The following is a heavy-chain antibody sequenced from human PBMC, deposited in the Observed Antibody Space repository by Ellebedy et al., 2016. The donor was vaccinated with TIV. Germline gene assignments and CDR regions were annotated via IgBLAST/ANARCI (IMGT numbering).Heavy chain of an antibody. CDR2: IYYSGST. CDR1: GASVSVGTYY. CDR3: ASLPYDFWSGYYPDY. J-gene: IGHJ4*02. D-gene: IGHD3-3*01. V-gene: IGHV4-61*01. Sequence: SETLSLXCAVSGASVSVGTYYWSLIRQPPGKGLEWIGNIYYSGSTNYNPSLRSRVLISLDTSKNQFSLKLSSVTAADTAVYYCASLPYDFWSGYYPDYWGQGTLVTVSS.